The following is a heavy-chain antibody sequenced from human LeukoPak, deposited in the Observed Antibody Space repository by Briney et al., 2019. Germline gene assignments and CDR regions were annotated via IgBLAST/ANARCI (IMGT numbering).Heavy chain of an antibody. Sequence: PGGSLRLSCAASGFTFSTYSMNWVRQAPGKGLEWVSYISSSSSTIYYADSVKGRFTISRDNAKNSLYLQMNSLRAEDTAVYYCARDPDDPDYGDYVEERYGMDVWGQGTTVTVSS. V-gene: IGHV3-48*01. J-gene: IGHJ6*02. CDR2: ISSSSSTI. D-gene: IGHD4-17*01. CDR1: GFTFSTYS. CDR3: ARDPDDPDYGDYVEERYGMDV.